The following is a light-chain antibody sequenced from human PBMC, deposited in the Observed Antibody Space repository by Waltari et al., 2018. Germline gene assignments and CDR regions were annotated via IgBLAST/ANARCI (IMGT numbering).Light chain of an antibody. J-gene: IGLJ2*01. CDR2: EVT. CDR1: RSDIGGYNY. V-gene: IGLV2-8*01. Sequence: QAALTQPPSESGSPGQSVTISCTGTRSDIGGYNYVSWYQQHPGKAPKRIIYEVTERPSGVPDRFSGSKSGNTASLTVSGLRTEDEADYYCTSYSGSDTVVFGGGTKLTVL. CDR3: TSYSGSDTVV.